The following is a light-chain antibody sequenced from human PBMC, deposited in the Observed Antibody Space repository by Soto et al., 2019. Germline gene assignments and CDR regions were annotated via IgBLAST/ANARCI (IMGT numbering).Light chain of an antibody. CDR1: NIGSKN. V-gene: IGLV3-9*01. Sequence: SYELTQPLSVSVALGQTARITCGGNNIGSKNVHWYQQKPGQAPVLVIYRDSNRPSGIPERFSGSNSGNTATLTICSAQAGDEGDHYCQVWDSSVVFGGGTKLTVL. CDR2: RDS. CDR3: QVWDSSVV. J-gene: IGLJ2*01.